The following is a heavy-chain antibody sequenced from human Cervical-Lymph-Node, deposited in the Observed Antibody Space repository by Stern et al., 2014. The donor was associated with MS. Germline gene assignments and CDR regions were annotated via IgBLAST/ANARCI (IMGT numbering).Heavy chain of an antibody. Sequence: EVQLEESGGGLVQPGRSLRLSCVASGFTFDDYAMHWVRQAPGKGLEWVSGISWNGGSIGYADSVKGRFTISRDNAKNSLYLQMNSLRPEDTALYYCAKGSDYDSSGYYNYWGQGTLVTVSS. CDR3: AKGSDYDSSGYYNY. CDR2: ISWNGGSI. V-gene: IGHV3-9*01. J-gene: IGHJ4*02. CDR1: GFTFDDYA. D-gene: IGHD3-22*01.